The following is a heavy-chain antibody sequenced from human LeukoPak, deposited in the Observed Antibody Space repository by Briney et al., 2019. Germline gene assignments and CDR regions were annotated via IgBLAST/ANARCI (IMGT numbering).Heavy chain of an antibody. D-gene: IGHD3-22*01. CDR2: IYDSGST. V-gene: IGHV4-59*01. CDR1: GGSIGSYH. Sequence: SETLSLTCTVSGGSIGSYHWSWIRQPPGKGLEWIGYIYDSGSTNYNPSLKSRVTISVDTSKNQFSLKLSSVTAADTAVYYCACLTTADAFDIWGQGTMVTVSS. J-gene: IGHJ3*02. CDR3: ACLTTADAFDI.